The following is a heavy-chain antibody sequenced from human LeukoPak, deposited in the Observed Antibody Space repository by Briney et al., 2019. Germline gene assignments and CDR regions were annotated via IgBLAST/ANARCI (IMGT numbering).Heavy chain of an antibody. V-gene: IGHV3-7*03. CDR1: GFTFSDSW. CDR3: ARGDKWKKDEYYYYYYMDV. D-gene: IGHD1-1*01. CDR2: MNQDGSEK. J-gene: IGHJ6*03. Sequence: GGSLRLSCAASGFTFSDSWMSWVRQAPGKGLEWVANMNQDGSEKDYVDSVKGRFTISRDNARKSLYLQMGSLRAEDTAVYYCARGDKWKKDEYYYYYYMDVWGKGTTVTVSS.